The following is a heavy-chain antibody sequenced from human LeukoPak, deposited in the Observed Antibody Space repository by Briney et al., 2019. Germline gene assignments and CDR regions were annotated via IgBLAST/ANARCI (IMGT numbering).Heavy chain of an antibody. J-gene: IGHJ5*02. CDR2: MYHNGST. V-gene: IGHV4-39*01. D-gene: IGHD5-24*01. Sequence: SGTLSLTCTVSGGSISSISYYWGWIRQPPGKGLEWIGSMYHNGSTYYNPSLKSRVTISVGTSKNQFSLKLSSVTAADTAVYYCARHPSGRMWLQQGGWFDPWGQGTLVTVSS. CDR3: ARHPSGRMWLQQGGWFDP. CDR1: GGSISSISYY.